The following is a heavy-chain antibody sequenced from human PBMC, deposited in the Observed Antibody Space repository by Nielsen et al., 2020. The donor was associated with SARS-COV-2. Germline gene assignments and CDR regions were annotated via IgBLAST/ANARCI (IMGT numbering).Heavy chain of an antibody. D-gene: IGHD1-26*01. CDR3: ARDPLYSGSYEFDY. J-gene: IGHJ4*02. CDR1: GFTVRDYY. CDR2: ISSSSSYT. Sequence: GGSLRLSCAASGFTVRDYYMSWIRQAPGKGLEWVSYISSSSSYTNYADSVKGRFTISRDNAKNSLYLQMNSLRAEDTAVYYCARDPLYSGSYEFDYWGQGTLVTVSS. V-gene: IGHV3-11*05.